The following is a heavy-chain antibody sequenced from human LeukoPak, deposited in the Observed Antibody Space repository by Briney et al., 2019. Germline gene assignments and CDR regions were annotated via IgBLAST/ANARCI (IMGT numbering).Heavy chain of an antibody. CDR1: DFTFSSHW. CDR2: LSGDGGTT. V-gene: IGHV3-74*01. CDR3: ARGIASSRSVAIDL. D-gene: IGHD6-13*01. J-gene: IGHJ4*02. Sequence: GGSLRLSCAASDFTFSSHWMYWVRQAPGKGLVWVARLSGDGGTTRHADSVKGRFTISRDNAKNTLYLQMNGLGVEDTALYYCARGIASSRSVAIDLWGQGTLVAVSS.